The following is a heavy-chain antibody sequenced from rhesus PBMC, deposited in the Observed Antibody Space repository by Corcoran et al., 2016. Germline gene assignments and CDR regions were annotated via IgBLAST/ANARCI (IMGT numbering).Heavy chain of an antibody. CDR2: IYGGCGST. CDR1: GGSISSYW. V-gene: IGHV4-147*01. J-gene: IGHJ4*01. D-gene: IGHD5-24*01. CDR3: ARGYSGYSYVEF. Sequence: QVQLQESGPGVVKPSETLSLTCAVSGGSISSYWWGWIRQPPGKGLEWIGQIYGGCGSTRYNPSRKSGVTISSDTAENQFSLKLSSVTAADTAVYYCARGYSGYSYVEFWGQGVLVTVSS.